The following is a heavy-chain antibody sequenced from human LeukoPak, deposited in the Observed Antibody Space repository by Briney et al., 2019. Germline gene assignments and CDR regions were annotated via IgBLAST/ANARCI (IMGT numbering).Heavy chain of an antibody. CDR1: GGSFSGYY. Sequence: SETLSLTCAVYGGSFSGYYWSWIRQAPGKGLEWIGEINHSGSTNYNPSLKSRVTISVDTSKNQFSLKLSSVTAADTAVYYCARVRDTMVRGVIANWGQGTLVTASS. CDR3: ARVRDTMVRGVIAN. D-gene: IGHD3-10*01. CDR2: INHSGST. J-gene: IGHJ4*02. V-gene: IGHV4-34*01.